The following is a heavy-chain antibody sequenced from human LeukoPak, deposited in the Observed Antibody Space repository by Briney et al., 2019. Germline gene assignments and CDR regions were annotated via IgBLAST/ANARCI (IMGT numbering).Heavy chain of an antibody. CDR1: GYTFTSYY. Sequence: ASVKVSCKASGYTFTSYYMHWVRQAPGQGLEWMGIINPSGGSTSYAQKFQGRVSMTRDTSTSTVYTELSSLRSEDTAVYYCASRPYYYDSSGLLDYYYGMDVWGQGTAVTVSS. J-gene: IGHJ6*02. CDR3: ASRPYYYDSSGLLDYYYGMDV. D-gene: IGHD3-22*01. CDR2: INPSGGST. V-gene: IGHV1-46*01.